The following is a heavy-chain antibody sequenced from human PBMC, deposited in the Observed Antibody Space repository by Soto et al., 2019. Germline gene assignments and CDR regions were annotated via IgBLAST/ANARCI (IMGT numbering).Heavy chain of an antibody. CDR2: ISAYNGNT. CDR1: GYTFTSYG. Sequence: QVQLVQYGAEVKKPGASVKVSCKASGYTFTSYGISWVRQAPGQGLEWMGWISAYNGNTNYAHKLQGRVTMTTDTTTSQANMELRSLRSDDTAVYYCARGRGGGRPGYYYYYMDVWGKGTTGTVSS. V-gene: IGHV1-18*01. CDR3: ARGRGGGRPGYYYYYMDV. J-gene: IGHJ6*03. D-gene: IGHD2-15*01.